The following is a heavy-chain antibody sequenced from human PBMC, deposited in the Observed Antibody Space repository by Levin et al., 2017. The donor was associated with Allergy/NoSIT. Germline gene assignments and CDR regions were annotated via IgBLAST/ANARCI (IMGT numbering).Heavy chain of an antibody. J-gene: IGHJ6*02. Sequence: ASVKVSCKASGGTFSSYAISWVRQAPGQGLEWMGGIIPIFGTANYAQKFQGRVTITADKSTSTAYMELSSLRSEDTAVYYCARGTETGALYYYYGMDVWGQGTTVTVSS. CDR2: IIPIFGTA. CDR1: GGTFSSYA. CDR3: ARGTETGALYYYYGMDV. D-gene: IGHD7-27*01. V-gene: IGHV1-69*06.